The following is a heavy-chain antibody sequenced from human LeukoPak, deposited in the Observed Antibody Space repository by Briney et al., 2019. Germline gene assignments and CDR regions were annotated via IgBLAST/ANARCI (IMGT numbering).Heavy chain of an antibody. Sequence: GGSLRLSCAASGFTFDDYGMSWVRQAPGKGLEWVSGINWNGGSTGYADSVKGRFTISRDNAKNSLYLQMNSLRAEDTALYHCATEHSGYYYMDVWGKGTTVTISS. D-gene: IGHD2-15*01. CDR1: GFTFDDYG. CDR3: ATEHSGYYYMDV. V-gene: IGHV3-20*01. CDR2: INWNGGST. J-gene: IGHJ6*03.